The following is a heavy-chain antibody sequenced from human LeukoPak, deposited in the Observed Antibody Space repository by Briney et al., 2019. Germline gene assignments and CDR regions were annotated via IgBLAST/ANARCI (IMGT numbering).Heavy chain of an antibody. CDR1: GFSLSRSGMC. J-gene: IGHJ4*02. V-gene: IGHV2-70*17. CDR2: IDWDGDK. Sequence: SSPALVKPTQTLTLTCTFSGFSLSRSGMCVSWLRQPPGKALEWFARIDWDGDKFYSTALKSRLIISKDTSRNQVTLIMTNMDPVDTATYYCARTNYLLRYFDYWGQGALVTVSS. CDR3: ARTNYLLRYFDY. D-gene: IGHD3-9*01.